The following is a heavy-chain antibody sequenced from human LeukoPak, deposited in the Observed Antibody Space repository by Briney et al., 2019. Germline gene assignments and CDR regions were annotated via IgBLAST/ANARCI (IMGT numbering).Heavy chain of an antibody. CDR3: ARALYDFWSGYFLMGHDAFDI. CDR1: GYTFTSYG. J-gene: IGHJ3*02. V-gene: IGHV1-18*01. Sequence: ASVTVSCKASGYTFTSYGISWVRQAPGQGLEWMGWISAYNGNTNYAQKLQGRVTMTTDTSTSTAYMELRSLRSDDTAVYYCARALYDFWSGYFLMGHDAFDIWGQGTMVTVSS. D-gene: IGHD3-3*01. CDR2: ISAYNGNT.